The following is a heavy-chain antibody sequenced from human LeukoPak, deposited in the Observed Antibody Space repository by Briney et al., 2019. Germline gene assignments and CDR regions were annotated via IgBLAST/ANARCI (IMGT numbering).Heavy chain of an antibody. J-gene: IGHJ6*03. CDR1: GFTLSISA. Sequence: GSLRLSRAASGFTLSISAMTWVRQPPGKGLEWIGEINHSGNTNYNPSLKSRVTLSIDTSKNQFSLKLSSVTAADTATYYCARGQKGVMILYYYLYMDVWGKGTTVTVSS. V-gene: IGHV4-34*01. D-gene: IGHD3/OR15-3a*01. CDR2: INHSGNT. CDR3: ARGQKGVMILYYYLYMDV.